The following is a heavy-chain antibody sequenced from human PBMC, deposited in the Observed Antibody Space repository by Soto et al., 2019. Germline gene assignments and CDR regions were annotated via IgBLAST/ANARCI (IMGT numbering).Heavy chain of an antibody. CDR3: ARASGSRIFDY. J-gene: IGHJ4*02. CDR1: GFTVSSNY. V-gene: IGHV3-53*01. D-gene: IGHD1-26*01. Sequence: GGSLRLSCAASGFTVSSNYMSWVRQAPGKGLEWVSVIYSGGSTYYADFVKGRFTISRDNSKNTLYLQMNSLRAEDTAVYYCARASGSRIFDYWGQGALVTVYS. CDR2: IYSGGST.